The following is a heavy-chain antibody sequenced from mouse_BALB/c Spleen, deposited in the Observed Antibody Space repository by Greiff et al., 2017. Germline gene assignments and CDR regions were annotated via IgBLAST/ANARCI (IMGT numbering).Heavy chain of an antibody. CDR2: IRNKANGYTT. D-gene: IGHD1-1*02. CDR1: GFTFPDYY. J-gene: IGHJ3*01. Sequence: EVKVVESGGGLVQPGGSLRLSCATSGFTFPDYYMSWVRQPPGKALEWLGFIRNKANGYTTEYSASVKGRFTISRDNSQSILYLQMNTLRAEDSATYYCARGGWTWCAYWGQGTLGTVSA. CDR3: ARGGWTWCAY. V-gene: IGHV7-3*02.